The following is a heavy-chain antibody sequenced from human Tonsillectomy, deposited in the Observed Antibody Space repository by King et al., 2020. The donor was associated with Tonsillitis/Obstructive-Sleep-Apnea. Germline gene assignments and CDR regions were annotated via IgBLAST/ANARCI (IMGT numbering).Heavy chain of an antibody. CDR2: IYWDDDK. V-gene: IGHV2-5*02. CDR3: AHTYGDYSIDY. J-gene: IGHJ4*02. D-gene: IGHD4-17*01. CDR1: GLSLSTSGVG. Sequence: TLQESGPTLVKPTQTLTLTCTFPGLSLSTSGVGVGWIRQPPGKALEWLALIYWDDDKRYSPSLKSRLTINKDTSKNQVVITMTNIDPVDTATYYWAHTYGDYSIDYWGQGTLVTVSS.